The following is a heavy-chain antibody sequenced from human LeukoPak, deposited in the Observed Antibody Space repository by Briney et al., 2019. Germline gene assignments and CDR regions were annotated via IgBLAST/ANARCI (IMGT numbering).Heavy chain of an antibody. CDR1: GFTLSNHY. Sequence: PGGSLRLSCAASGFTLSNHYMTWVRQAPGKGLEWVSVIYSGGSTYYADPVKGRFTISRDNSKNTLFLQMNSLRAEDTAVYYCARGDYGDLWALDCWGQGTLVTVSS. CDR3: ARGDYGDLWALDC. D-gene: IGHD4-17*01. CDR2: IYSGGST. J-gene: IGHJ4*02. V-gene: IGHV3-53*01.